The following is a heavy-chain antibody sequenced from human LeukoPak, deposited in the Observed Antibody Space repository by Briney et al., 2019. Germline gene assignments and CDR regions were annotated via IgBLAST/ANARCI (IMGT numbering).Heavy chain of an antibody. CDR2: ISSSGSPI. J-gene: IGHJ5*02. V-gene: IGHV3-48*03. CDR1: GLTFSSYE. CDR3: AKGADIVVVVAANWFDP. Sequence: PGGSLRLSCAAFGLTFSSYEMNWVRQAPGKGLEWVSYISSSGSPIYYADSVKGRFTISRDNSKNTLYLQMNSLRAEDTAVYYCAKGADIVVVVAANWFDPWGQGTLVTVSS. D-gene: IGHD2-15*01.